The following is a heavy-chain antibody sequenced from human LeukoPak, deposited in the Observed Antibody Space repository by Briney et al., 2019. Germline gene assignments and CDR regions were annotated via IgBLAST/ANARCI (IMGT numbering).Heavy chain of an antibody. D-gene: IGHD3-9*01. CDR3: ARDRSSYDILTGYVGYYYYGMDV. V-gene: IGHV4-59*12. J-gene: IGHJ6*02. CDR1: GGSISSYY. Sequence: PSETLSLTCTVSGGSISSYYWSWIRQPPGKGLEWIGYIYYSGSTNYNPSLKSRVTISVDTSKNQFSLKLSSVTAADTAVYYCARDRSSYDILTGYVGYYYYGMDVWGQGTTVTVSS. CDR2: IYYSGST.